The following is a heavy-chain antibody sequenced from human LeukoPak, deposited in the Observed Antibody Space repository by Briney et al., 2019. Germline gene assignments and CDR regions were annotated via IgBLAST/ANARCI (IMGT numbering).Heavy chain of an antibody. V-gene: IGHV4-39*01. CDR3: ARHPTYLITMVRGVIRGGFDY. Sequence: SETLSLTCTVSGGFISSSSYYWGWIRQPPGKGLEWVGSIYYSGSTYYNPSLKSRVTISVDTSKNQFSLKLSSVTAADTAVYYCARHPTYLITMVRGVIRGGFDYWGQGTLVTVSS. D-gene: IGHD3-10*01. CDR2: IYYSGST. J-gene: IGHJ4*02. CDR1: GGFISSSSYY.